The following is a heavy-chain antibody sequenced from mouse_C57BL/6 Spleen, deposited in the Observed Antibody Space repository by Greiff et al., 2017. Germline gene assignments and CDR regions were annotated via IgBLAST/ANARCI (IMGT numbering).Heavy chain of an antibody. V-gene: IGHV5-4*01. D-gene: IGHD2-3*01. CDR2: ISDGGSYT. J-gene: IGHJ4*01. CDR3: ARKDGYYPYYYAMDY. Sequence: EVHLVESGGGLVKPGGSLKLSCAASGFTFSSYAMSWVRQTPEKRLEWVATISDGGSYTYYPDNVKGRFTISRDNAKNNLYLQMSHLKSEDTAMYYCARKDGYYPYYYAMDYWGQGTSVTVSS. CDR1: GFTFSSYA.